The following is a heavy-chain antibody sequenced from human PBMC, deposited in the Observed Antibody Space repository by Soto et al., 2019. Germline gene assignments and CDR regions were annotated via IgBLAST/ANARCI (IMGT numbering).Heavy chain of an antibody. CDR3: ARSWGSSPYDY. D-gene: IGHD6-13*01. J-gene: IGHJ4*02. CDR1: GGSFSGYY. CDR2: INHSGST. V-gene: IGHV4-34*01. Sequence: KPSETLSLTCAVYGGSFSGYYWSWIRQPPGKGLEWIGEINHSGSTNYNPSLKSRVTISVDTSKNQFSLKLSSVTAADTAVYYCARSWGSSPYDYWGQGTLVTVSS.